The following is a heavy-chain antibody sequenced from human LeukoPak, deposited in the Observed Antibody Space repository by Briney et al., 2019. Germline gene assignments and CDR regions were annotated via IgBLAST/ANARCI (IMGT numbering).Heavy chain of an antibody. D-gene: IGHD1-26*01. J-gene: IGHJ4*02. CDR3: AREASGSYFAN. Sequence: VGSLRLSCAASGFTVSSNYMSWVRQAPGKGLEWVSVIYGGGSTYYADSVKGRFTISRDNSRNTLYLQMNSLRAEDTAVYYCAREASGSYFANWGQGTLVTVSS. V-gene: IGHV3-53*01. CDR1: GFTVSSNY. CDR2: IYGGGST.